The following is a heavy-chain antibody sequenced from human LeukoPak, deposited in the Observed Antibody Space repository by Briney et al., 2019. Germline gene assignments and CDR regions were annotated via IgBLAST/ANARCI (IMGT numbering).Heavy chain of an antibody. Sequence: ASVKVSCKASGHTFTSYYMHWVRQAPGQGLEWMGIINPSGGSTSYAQKFQGRVTMTRDTSTSTVYMELSSLRSEDTAVYYCARELNVDTAMVYGMDVWGQGTTVTVSS. V-gene: IGHV1-46*01. D-gene: IGHD5-18*01. CDR1: GHTFTSYY. CDR2: INPSGGST. CDR3: ARELNVDTAMVYGMDV. J-gene: IGHJ6*02.